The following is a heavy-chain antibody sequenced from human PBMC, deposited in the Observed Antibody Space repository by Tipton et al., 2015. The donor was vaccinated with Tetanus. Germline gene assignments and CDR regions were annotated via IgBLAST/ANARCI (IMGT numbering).Heavy chain of an antibody. J-gene: IGHJ6*02. CDR2: ISGSGGST. CDR3: AKDTPRGYSSSWYVYHYYGMDV. CDR1: GFTFSSYA. Sequence: GSLRLSCAASGFTFSSYAMSWVRQAPGKGLEWVSAISGSGGSTYYADSVKGRFTISRDNSKNTLYLQMNSLRAEDTAVYYCAKDTPRGYSSSWYVYHYYGMDVWGQGTTVTVSS. D-gene: IGHD6-13*01. V-gene: IGHV3-23*01.